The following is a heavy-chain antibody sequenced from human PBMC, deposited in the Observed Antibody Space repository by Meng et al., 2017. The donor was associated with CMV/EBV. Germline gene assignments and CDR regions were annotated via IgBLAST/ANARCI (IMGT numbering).Heavy chain of an antibody. CDR3: AKGDRYCSSTSCYAHGMDV. V-gene: IGHV3-23*01. CDR1: GFTFSSYA. CDR2: ISGSGGST. D-gene: IGHD2-2*01. J-gene: IGHJ6*02. Sequence: GGSLRLSCAASGFTFSSYAMSWVRQAPGKGLEWVSAISGSGGSTYYADSVKGRFTISRDNPKNTLYLQMNSLRAEDTAVYYCAKGDRYCSSTSCYAHGMDVWGQGTTVTVSS.